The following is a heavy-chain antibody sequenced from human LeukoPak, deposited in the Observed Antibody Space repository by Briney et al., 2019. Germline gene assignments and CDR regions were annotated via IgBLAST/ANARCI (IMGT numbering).Heavy chain of an antibody. CDR1: GFTFSNFA. CDR2: ISASGGST. V-gene: IGHV3-23*01. CDR3: AKGPRQQLVTRFDN. Sequence: SGGSLRLSCAASGFTFSNFAMSWVRQAPGKGLEWVSDISASGGSTYYADSVKGRFTVSRDNSKNTVYLQMSSLRADDTAVYYCAKGPRQQLVTRFDNWGQGTLVTVSS. J-gene: IGHJ4*02. D-gene: IGHD6-13*01.